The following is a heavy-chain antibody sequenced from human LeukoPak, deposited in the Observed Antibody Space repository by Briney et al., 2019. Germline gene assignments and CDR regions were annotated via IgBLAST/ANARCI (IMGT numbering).Heavy chain of an antibody. CDR3: ARDQLAYSGYDTLFDY. D-gene: IGHD5-12*01. Sequence: GGSLRLSCAASGFTFSSYSMNWVRQAPGKGLEWVSVIYSGGSTYYADSVKGRFTISRDNSKNTLYLQLNSLRPDDTAVYYCARDQLAYSGYDTLFDYWGQGTLVTVSS. CDR1: GFTFSSYS. CDR2: IYSGGST. V-gene: IGHV3-66*01. J-gene: IGHJ4*02.